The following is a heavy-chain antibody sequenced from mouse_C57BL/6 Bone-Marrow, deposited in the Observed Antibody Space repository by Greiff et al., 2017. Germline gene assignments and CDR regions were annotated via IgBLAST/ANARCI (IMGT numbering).Heavy chain of an antibody. Sequence: QVQLQQPGAELVKPGASVKLSCKASGYTFTSYWMHWVKQRPGRGLEWIGRIDPNSGGTKYNEKFKSKATLTVHKPSSTAYMQLSSLTSEDSAVYDCARAYDGYYDFAYGGQGTLVTVSA. CDR2: IDPNSGGT. V-gene: IGHV1-72*01. CDR3: ARAYDGYYDFAY. D-gene: IGHD2-3*01. CDR1: GYTFTSYW. J-gene: IGHJ3*01.